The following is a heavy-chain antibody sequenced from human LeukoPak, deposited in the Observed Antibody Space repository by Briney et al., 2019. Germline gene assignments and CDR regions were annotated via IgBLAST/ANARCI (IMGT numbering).Heavy chain of an antibody. J-gene: IGHJ4*02. CDR1: GFTFGSSA. Sequence: GESLRLSCAASGFTFGSSAMSWVRQAPGKGPEWVSTFSRSGPDTYYADSVKGRFTIFRDNSKNTLYLQMNSLRAEDTAVYYCAKGSLGSWYYLDYWGQGTLVTVSS. V-gene: IGHV3-23*01. D-gene: IGHD6-13*01. CDR3: AKGSLGSWYYLDY. CDR2: FSRSGPDT.